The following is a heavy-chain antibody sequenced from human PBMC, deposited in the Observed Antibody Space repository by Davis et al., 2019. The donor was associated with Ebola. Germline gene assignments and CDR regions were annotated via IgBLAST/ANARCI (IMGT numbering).Heavy chain of an antibody. V-gene: IGHV4-59*01. CDR3: AREGYYYDSSGYSKGGLDY. D-gene: IGHD3-22*01. J-gene: IGHJ4*02. CDR1: GGSISSYY. CDR2: IYYSGST. Sequence: SETLSLTCTVSGGSISSYYWSWIRQPPGKGLEWIGYIYYSGSTNYNPSLKSRVTISVDTSKNQFSLKLSSVTAADTAVYYCAREGYYYDSSGYSKGGLDYWGQGTLVTVSS.